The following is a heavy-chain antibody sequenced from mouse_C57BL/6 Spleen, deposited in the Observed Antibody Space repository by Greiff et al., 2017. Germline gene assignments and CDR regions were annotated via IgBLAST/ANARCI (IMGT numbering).Heavy chain of an antibody. Sequence: DVMLVESGGGLVQSGRSLRLSCATSGFTFSDFYMEWVRQAPGKGLEWIAASRNKANDYTTEYSASVKGRFIVSRDTSQSILYLQMNALRAEDTAIYYCARDAGGIDYWGQGTTLTVSS. CDR3: ARDAGGIDY. J-gene: IGHJ2*01. CDR1: GFTFSDFY. V-gene: IGHV7-1*01. CDR2: SRNKANDYTT.